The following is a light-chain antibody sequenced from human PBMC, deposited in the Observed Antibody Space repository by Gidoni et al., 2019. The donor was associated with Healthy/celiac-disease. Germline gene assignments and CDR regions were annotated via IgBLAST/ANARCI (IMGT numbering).Light chain of an antibody. J-gene: IGKJ1*01. V-gene: IGKV3-15*01. Sequence: EIVMTQSPATLSVSPGERPTLSCRASPSVSSNLAWYQQKPGQAPRLLIYGASTRATGIPARFSGSGSGTEFTLTISSLQSEDFAVYYCQQYNNWPPWTFGQXTKVEIK. CDR2: GAS. CDR1: PSVSSN. CDR3: QQYNNWPPWT.